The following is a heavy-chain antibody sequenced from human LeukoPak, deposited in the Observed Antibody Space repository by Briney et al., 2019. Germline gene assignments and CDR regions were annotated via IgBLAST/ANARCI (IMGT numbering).Heavy chain of an antibody. J-gene: IGHJ5*02. CDR1: GGSFSGYY. Sequence: SETLSLTCAVYGGSFSGYYWSWIRQPPGKGLEWIGYIYYSGSTNYNPSLKSRVTISVDTSKNQFSLKLSSVTAADTAVYYCARAQGSGYFNWFDPWGQGTLVTVSS. V-gene: IGHV4-59*01. CDR3: ARAQGSGYFNWFDP. CDR2: IYYSGST. D-gene: IGHD3-22*01.